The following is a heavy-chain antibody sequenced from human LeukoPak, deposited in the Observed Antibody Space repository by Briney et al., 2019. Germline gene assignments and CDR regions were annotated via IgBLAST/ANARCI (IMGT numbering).Heavy chain of an antibody. Sequence: ASVNVSCKASGYTFTGYYMHWVRQAPGQGLEWMGRINPNSGGTNYAQKFQGRVTMTRDTSISTAYMELSSLRSDDTAVYYCARVVVGATSIDYWGQGTLVTVSS. V-gene: IGHV1-2*06. CDR3: ARVVVGATSIDY. J-gene: IGHJ4*02. CDR1: GYTFTGYY. CDR2: INPNSGGT. D-gene: IGHD1-26*01.